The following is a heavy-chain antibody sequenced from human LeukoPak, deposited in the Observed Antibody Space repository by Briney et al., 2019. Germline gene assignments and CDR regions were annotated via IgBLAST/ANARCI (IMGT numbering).Heavy chain of an antibody. CDR2: IYYSGST. CDR1: GGSISSYY. D-gene: IGHD6-19*01. J-gene: IGHJ3*02. V-gene: IGHV4-59*08. Sequence: PSETLSLTCTVSGGSISSYYWSWIRQPPGKGLEWIGYIYYSGSTNYNPSLKSRVTISVDTSKNQFSLKLSSVTAADTAVYYCARRSKQQWLASDAFDIWGQGTMVTVSS. CDR3: ARRSKQQWLASDAFDI.